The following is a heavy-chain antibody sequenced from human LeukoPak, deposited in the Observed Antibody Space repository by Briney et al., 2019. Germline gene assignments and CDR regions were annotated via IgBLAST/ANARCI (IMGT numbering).Heavy chain of an antibody. V-gene: IGHV3-30*02. D-gene: IGHD6-13*01. CDR2: IRYEGSNK. CDR1: GFIFSGYG. CDR3: SKESDVAAAGIDY. Sequence: GGSLRLSCAASGFIFSGYGMHWVRQAPGKGLQWVTFIRYEGSNKYYADSVKGRFTISRDNSKNTLYLQMNSLRVEDTAVYYCSKESDVAAAGIDYWGQGTLVTVSS. J-gene: IGHJ4*02.